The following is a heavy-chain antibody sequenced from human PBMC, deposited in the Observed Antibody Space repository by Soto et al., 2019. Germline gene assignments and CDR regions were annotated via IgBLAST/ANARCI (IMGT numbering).Heavy chain of an antibody. CDR2: IIPVFGTA. J-gene: IGHJ6*02. V-gene: IGHV1-69*06. CDR1: GGTFSSYA. D-gene: IGHD3-10*01. CDR3: ARGLGELAYYYGMDV. Sequence: QVQLVQSGAEVKKPGSSVKVSCKASGGTFSSYAISWVRQAPGQGLEWMGGIIPVFGTANYARKFQGRVPITADRSRSPAYMDLSSLRADDTAVYYCARGLGELAYYYGMDVWGQVTTVTVSS.